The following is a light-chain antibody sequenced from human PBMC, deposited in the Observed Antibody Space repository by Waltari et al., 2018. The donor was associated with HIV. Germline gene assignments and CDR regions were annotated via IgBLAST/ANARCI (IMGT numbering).Light chain of an antibody. V-gene: IGLV3-21*02. J-gene: IGLJ1*01. CDR1: NIGSKG. CDR3: QVCDTSNDHPYV. Sequence: SYVLTQPPSVSVAPGQTASITCGGNNIGSKGVHWYQQKPGQAPVLVVYDDSGRPSRIPEGFSGSNSGNTATLTISTVEAGDEADYYCQVCDTSNDHPYVFGTGTKVTVL. CDR2: DDS.